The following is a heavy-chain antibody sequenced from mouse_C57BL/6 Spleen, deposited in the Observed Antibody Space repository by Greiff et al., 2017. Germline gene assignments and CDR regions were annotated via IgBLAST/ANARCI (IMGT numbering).Heavy chain of an antibody. Sequence: EVKVVESGEGLVKPGGSLKLSCAASGFTFSSYAMSWVRQTPEKRLEWVAFISSGGDYIYYADTVKGRFTISRDNARNTLYLQMSSLKSEDTAMYYCTRDPLHYAMDYWGQGTSVTVSS. CDR1: GFTFSSYA. CDR2: ISSGGDYI. CDR3: TRDPLHYAMDY. V-gene: IGHV5-9-1*02. D-gene: IGHD1-2*01. J-gene: IGHJ4*01.